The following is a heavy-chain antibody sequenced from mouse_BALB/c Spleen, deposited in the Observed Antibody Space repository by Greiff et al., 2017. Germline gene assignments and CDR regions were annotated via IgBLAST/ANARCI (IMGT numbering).Heavy chain of an antibody. D-gene: IGHD3-2*01. CDR2: IYPGDGDT. V-gene: IGHV1-87*01. Sequence: QVQLQQSGAELARPGASVKLSCKASGYTFTSYWMQWVKQRPGQGLEWIGAIYPGDGDTRYTQKFKGKATLTADKSSSTAYMQLSSLASEDSAVYYCARAQDSSGYSYAMDYWGQGTSVTVCS. CDR1: GYTFTSYW. CDR3: ARAQDSSGYSYAMDY. J-gene: IGHJ4*01.